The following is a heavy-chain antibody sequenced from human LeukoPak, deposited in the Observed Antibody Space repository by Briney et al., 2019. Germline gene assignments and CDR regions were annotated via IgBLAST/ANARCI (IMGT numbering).Heavy chain of an antibody. CDR1: GFTFSSYA. CDR2: ISYDGSNK. J-gene: IGHJ6*02. V-gene: IGHV3-30-3*01. Sequence: GGSLRLSCAASGFTFSSYAMHWVRQAPGKGLEWVAVISYDGSNKYYTDSVKGRFTISRDNSKNTLYLQMNSLRAEDTAVYYCARDPGSSGWFYYYYGMDVWGQGTTVTVSS. D-gene: IGHD6-19*01. CDR3: ARDPGSSGWFYYYYGMDV.